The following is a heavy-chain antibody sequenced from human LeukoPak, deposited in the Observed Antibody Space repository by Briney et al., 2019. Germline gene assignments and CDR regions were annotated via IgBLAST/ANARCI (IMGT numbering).Heavy chain of an antibody. Sequence: GGSLRLSCAASGFSFSTYGMHWVRQAPGKGLEWLAVTSHDEKTKFYADSIKGRFTISRDNSKNTLYLQMNSLRAEDTAVYYCARGDAFDIWGQGTMVTVSS. CDR2: TSHDEKTK. CDR1: GFSFSTYG. CDR3: ARGDAFDI. J-gene: IGHJ3*02. V-gene: IGHV3-30*03.